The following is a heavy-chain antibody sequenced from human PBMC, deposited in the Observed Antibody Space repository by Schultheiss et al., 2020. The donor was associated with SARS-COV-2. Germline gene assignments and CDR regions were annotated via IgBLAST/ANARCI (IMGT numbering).Heavy chain of an antibody. J-gene: IGHJ3*02. D-gene: IGHD2-21*02. Sequence: SGPTLVKPTQTLTVTCTFSGFSLSTSGMCVSWIRQPPGKALEWLALIYWNDDKRYSPSLKSRLTITKDTSKNQVVLTMTNMDPVDTATYYCAHTLVVVTGDAFDIWGQGTMVTVSS. V-gene: IGHV2-5*08. CDR1: GFSLSTSGMC. CDR2: IYWNDDK. CDR3: AHTLVVVTGDAFDI.